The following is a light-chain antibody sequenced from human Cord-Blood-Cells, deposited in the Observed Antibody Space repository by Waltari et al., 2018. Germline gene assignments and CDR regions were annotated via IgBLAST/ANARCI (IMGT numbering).Light chain of an antibody. CDR2: EVS. CDR3: SSYTSSSTLVV. Sequence: QSALTQPASVSGSPGQSITIPCTGTSSYVGGYNFVPWYQQPPGKAPQLMIYEVSNRPSGVSNRFSGSKSGNTASLTISGLQAEDEADYYCSSYTSSSTLVVFGGGTKLTVL. CDR1: SSYVGGYNF. V-gene: IGLV2-14*01. J-gene: IGLJ2*01.